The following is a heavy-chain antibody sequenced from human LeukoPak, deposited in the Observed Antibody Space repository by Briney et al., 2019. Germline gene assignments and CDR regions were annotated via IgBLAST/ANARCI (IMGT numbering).Heavy chain of an antibody. CDR1: GDSISRGTYY. V-gene: IGHV4-61*02. J-gene: IGHJ3*02. CDR2: VYTSGNT. CDR3: ASPDSWTPSYDSSGYKAFDI. Sequence: SETLSLTCIVSGDSISRGTYYWSWVRQPAGKGLEWIGRVYTSGNTNYNPSLKNRVTISVDTSKNQFSLKLSSVTAADTAVYYCASPDSWTPSYDSSGYKAFDIWGQGTMVTVSS. D-gene: IGHD3-22*01.